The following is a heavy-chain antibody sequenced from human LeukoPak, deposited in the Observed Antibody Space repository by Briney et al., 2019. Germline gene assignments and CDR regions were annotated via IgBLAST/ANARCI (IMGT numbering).Heavy chain of an antibody. D-gene: IGHD5-12*01. Sequence: SETRSLTCTVSGGSISSYFWSWIRQPAGKGLEWIGRIYRSANTHYNPSLKSRVSMSVDTSKNQFSLKLSSVTAADTAVYFCARGDSGYDFGLWGQGTLDPVSS. CDR2: IYRSANT. J-gene: IGHJ1*01. CDR3: ARGDSGYDFGL. V-gene: IGHV4-4*07. CDR1: GGSISSYF.